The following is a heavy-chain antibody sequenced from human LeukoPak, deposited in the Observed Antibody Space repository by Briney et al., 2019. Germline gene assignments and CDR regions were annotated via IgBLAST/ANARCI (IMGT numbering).Heavy chain of an antibody. J-gene: IGHJ1*01. CDR1: GLTFSSYG. Sequence: GGSLRLSCAASGLTFSSYGMHWVRQAPGKGLEWVAFIRYDGSNKYYADSVKGRFTISRDNSKNTLYLQMNSLRAEGTAVYYCAKYPYYYDSSGYYAEYFQHWGQGTLVTVSS. CDR2: IRYDGSNK. D-gene: IGHD3-22*01. CDR3: AKYPYYYDSSGYYAEYFQH. V-gene: IGHV3-30*02.